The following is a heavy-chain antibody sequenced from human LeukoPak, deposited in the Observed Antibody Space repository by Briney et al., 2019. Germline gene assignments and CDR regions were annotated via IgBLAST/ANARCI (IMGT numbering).Heavy chain of an antibody. J-gene: IGHJ4*02. D-gene: IGHD3-22*01. V-gene: IGHV3-30*03. CDR2: ISDDGGNL. Sequence: HTGRSLRLSCAASGITFSNYGMHWARQAPGKGLEWVAVISDDGGNLHYADSVKGRFTISRDNSKNTLILHMNSLRAEDTAVYYCARRAAALYYYDSSGPFDFWGRGTLVTVSS. CDR1: GITFSNYG. CDR3: ARRAAALYYYDSSGPFDF.